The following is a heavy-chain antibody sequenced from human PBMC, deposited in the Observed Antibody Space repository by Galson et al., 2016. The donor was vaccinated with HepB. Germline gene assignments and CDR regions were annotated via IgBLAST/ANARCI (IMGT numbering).Heavy chain of an antibody. J-gene: IGHJ4*02. CDR3: AKVSDRANNGYSGAFDS. CDR2: ISTLET. Sequence: SLRLSCAASGFTLGNYPMTWVRQAPGKGLEWVSTISTLETHYRDSVEGRFTISRDTSENTLQLQMSRLRAGDTAIYYCAKVSDRANNGYSGAFDSWGQGTLVTVSS. CDR1: GFTLGNYP. D-gene: IGHD3-22*01. V-gene: IGHV3-23*01.